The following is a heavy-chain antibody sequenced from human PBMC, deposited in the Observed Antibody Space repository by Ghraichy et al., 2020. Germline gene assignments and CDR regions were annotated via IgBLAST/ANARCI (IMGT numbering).Heavy chain of an antibody. CDR1: GGSISSYY. V-gene: IGHV4-59*01. CDR3: ARSGRAGTHYYYYMDV. Sequence: SETLSLTCTVSGGSISSYYWSWIRQPPGKGLEWIGYLYHSVTTNYNPSLKSRVTISGDTSKNQFSLKLSSVTAADTAMYYCARSGRAGTHYYYYMDVWGKGTTVTVSS. D-gene: IGHD6-19*01. J-gene: IGHJ6*03. CDR2: LYHSVTT.